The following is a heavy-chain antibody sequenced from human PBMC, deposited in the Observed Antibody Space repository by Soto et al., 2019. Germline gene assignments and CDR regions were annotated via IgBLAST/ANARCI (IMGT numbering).Heavy chain of an antibody. Sequence: QVQLVESGGGVVQPGGSLRLSCAASGFTFSSYAMHWVRQAPGKGLEWVAVIWHDGSNKYYADSVKGRFTISRDNSKNTLYLQMNSLRPDDTAVYYCARGGRWLQGNDYWGQGSLVTVSS. J-gene: IGHJ4*02. CDR3: ARGGRWLQGNDY. CDR2: IWHDGSNK. D-gene: IGHD3-16*01. V-gene: IGHV3-30*04. CDR1: GFTFSSYA.